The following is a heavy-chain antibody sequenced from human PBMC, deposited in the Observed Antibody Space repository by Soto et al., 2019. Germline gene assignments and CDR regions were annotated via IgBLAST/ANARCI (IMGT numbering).Heavy chain of an antibody. CDR3: AKGPHYYGSGSQYGMDV. CDR2: INSDGSST. Sequence: HPGGSLRLSCAASGFTFSSYWMHWVRQAPGKGLVWVSRINSDGSSTSYADSVKGRFTISRDNAKNTLYLQMNSLRAEDTAVYYCAKGPHYYGSGSQYGMDVWGQGTTVTVSS. J-gene: IGHJ6*02. D-gene: IGHD3-10*01. CDR1: GFTFSSYW. V-gene: IGHV3-74*01.